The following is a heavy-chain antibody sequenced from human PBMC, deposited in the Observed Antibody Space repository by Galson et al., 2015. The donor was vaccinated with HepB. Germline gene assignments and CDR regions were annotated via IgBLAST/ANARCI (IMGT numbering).Heavy chain of an antibody. CDR1: GYTFTSYY. CDR2: INPSGGST. CDR3: ARGSEGTSAYYYYGMDV. V-gene: IGHV1-46*01. Sequence: SVKVSCKASGYTFTSYYMHWVRQAPGQGLEWKGIINPSGGSTSYAQKFQGRVTMTRDTSTSTVYMELSSLRSEDTAVYYCARGSEGTSAYYYYGMDVWGQGTTVTVSS. D-gene: IGHD2-2*01. J-gene: IGHJ6*02.